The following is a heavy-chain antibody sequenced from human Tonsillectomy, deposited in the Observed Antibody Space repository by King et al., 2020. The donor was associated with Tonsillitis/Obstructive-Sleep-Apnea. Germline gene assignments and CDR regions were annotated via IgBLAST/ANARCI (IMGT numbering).Heavy chain of an antibody. D-gene: IGHD1-14*01. J-gene: IGHJ4*02. CDR1: GYTFTRYY. CDR3: ARDDTVGRYIDS. CDR2: INPSSGVT. V-gene: IGHV1-46*01. Sequence: QLVQSGAEVKTPGASVKVSCKASGYTFTRYYIHWVRQARGQGLEWMGIINPSSGVTTYAQKFQGRVSMTTDTSASTVYLHLSSLRSEATAVYYCARDDTVGRYIDSWGQGTLVTVSS.